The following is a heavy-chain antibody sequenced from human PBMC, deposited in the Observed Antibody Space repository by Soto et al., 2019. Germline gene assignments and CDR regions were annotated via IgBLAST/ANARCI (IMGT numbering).Heavy chain of an antibody. J-gene: IGHJ6*02. CDR1: GGSISSSSYY. CDR2: IYYSGST. D-gene: IGHD3-3*01. CDR3: ARHNGSDFWSGYTAALYYYGMDV. V-gene: IGHV4-39*01. Sequence: SETLSLTCTVSGGSISSSSYYWGWIRQPPGKGLEWIGSIYYSGSTYYNPSLKSRVTISVDTSKNQFSLKLSSVTAADTAVYYCARHNGSDFWSGYTAALYYYGMDVWGQGTTVTVAS.